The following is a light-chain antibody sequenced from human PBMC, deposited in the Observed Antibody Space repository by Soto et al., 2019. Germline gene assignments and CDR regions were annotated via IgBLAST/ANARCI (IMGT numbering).Light chain of an antibody. CDR3: QSYDSSLSGWV. J-gene: IGLJ3*02. CDR1: SSNIGAGYD. V-gene: IGLV1-40*01. Sequence: QSVLTQPPSVSGATGQRVTISCTGSSSNIGAGYDVHWYQQLPGTAPKLLIYGNSNRPSGVPDRFSGSKSGTSASLAITGLQAEDEADYYCQSYDSSLSGWVFGGGTQLTV. CDR2: GNS.